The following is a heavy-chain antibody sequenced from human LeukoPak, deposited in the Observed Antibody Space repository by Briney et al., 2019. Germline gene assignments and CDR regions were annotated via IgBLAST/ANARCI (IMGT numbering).Heavy chain of an antibody. CDR1: GFTFSNYA. D-gene: IGHD5-12*01. CDR3: VRDGGVSGYDLLDY. J-gene: IGHJ4*02. Sequence: GGSLRLSCAASGFTFSNYAMHWVRQAPGKGLEYVSAISSNGGITYYANSVEGRFTISRDNSKNTLHLQMGSLRAEDTAVYYCVRDGGVSGYDLLDYWGQGTLVTVSS. V-gene: IGHV3-64*01. CDR2: ISSNGGIT.